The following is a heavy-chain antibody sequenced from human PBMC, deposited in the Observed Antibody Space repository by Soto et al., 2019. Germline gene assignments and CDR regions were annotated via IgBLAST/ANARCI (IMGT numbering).Heavy chain of an antibody. J-gene: IGHJ4*02. CDR1: GGSFSGYY. D-gene: IGHD1-7*01. CDR2: INHSGRT. Sequence: PSETLSLTCAVYGGSFSGYYWSWIRQPPGKGLEWIGEINHSGRTNYNPSLKSRVTISVDTSKNQFSLKLSSVTAADTAVCYCARITGTHEYWGQGNMVTVSA. V-gene: IGHV4-34*01. CDR3: ARITGTHEY.